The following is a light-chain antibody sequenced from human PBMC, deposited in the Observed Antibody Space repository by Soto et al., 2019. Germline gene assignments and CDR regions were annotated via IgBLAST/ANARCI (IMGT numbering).Light chain of an antibody. CDR2: SNT. J-gene: IGLJ1*01. CDR3: AAWDDSLNGYV. CDR1: SSNIGSNT. Sequence: QSVLTQPPSASWTPGQRVTISFSGSSSNIGSNTVNWSQQLPGTAPKLLIYSNTQRPSGVPDRFSGSKSGTSASLAISGLQSEDEADYYCAAWDDSLNGYVFGTGTKVTVL. V-gene: IGLV1-44*01.